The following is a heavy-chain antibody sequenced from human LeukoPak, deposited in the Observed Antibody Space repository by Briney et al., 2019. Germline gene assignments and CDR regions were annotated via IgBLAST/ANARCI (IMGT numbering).Heavy chain of an antibody. Sequence: PSETLSLTCAVSAYSISSNNWWAWIRQPPGKGLEWIGYIHYSGGTYYNPSLKSRVTMSVDTSKNQFSLKLRSVTAVDTAVYYCVKKVAGVAWFDSWGQGTLVTVSS. V-gene: IGHV4-28*01. CDR3: VKKVAGVAWFDS. CDR1: AYSISSNNW. J-gene: IGHJ5*01. CDR2: IHYSGGT. D-gene: IGHD7-27*01.